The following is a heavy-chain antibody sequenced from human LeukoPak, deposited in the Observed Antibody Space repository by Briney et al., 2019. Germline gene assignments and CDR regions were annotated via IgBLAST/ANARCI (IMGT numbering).Heavy chain of an antibody. CDR2: IYSGGST. D-gene: IGHD6-13*01. J-gene: IGHJ3*02. Sequence: GGSLRLSCAASEFSVGSNYMTWVRQAPGKGLEWVSLIYSGGSTYYADSVKGRFTISRDNSKNTLYLQMNNLRAEDTAVYYCARVRDSSSWYPAFDIWGQGTMVTVSS. V-gene: IGHV3-66*01. CDR3: ARVRDSSSWYPAFDI. CDR1: EFSVGSNY.